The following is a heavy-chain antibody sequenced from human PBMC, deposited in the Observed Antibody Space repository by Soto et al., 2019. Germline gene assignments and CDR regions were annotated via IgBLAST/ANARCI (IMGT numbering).Heavy chain of an antibody. CDR2: ISSSGSTI. J-gene: IGHJ4*02. Sequence: PGGSLRLSCAASGFTFSSYEMNWVRQAPGKGLEWVSYISSSGSTIYYADSVKGRFTISRDNAKNSLYLQMNSLRAEDTAVYYCARGFPVPKYGYSSGWSSDYWGQGTLVTVSS. V-gene: IGHV3-48*03. CDR3: ARGFPVPKYGYSSGWSSDY. CDR1: GFTFSSYE. D-gene: IGHD6-19*01.